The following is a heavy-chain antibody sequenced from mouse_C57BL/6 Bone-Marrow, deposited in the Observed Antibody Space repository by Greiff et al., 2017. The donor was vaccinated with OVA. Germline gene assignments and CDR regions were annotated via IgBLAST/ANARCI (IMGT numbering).Heavy chain of an antibody. V-gene: IGHV2-5*01. CDR3: AKNAPYYYGSSLWYFDV. J-gene: IGHJ1*03. D-gene: IGHD1-1*01. CDR2: IWRGGST. CDR1: GFSLTSYG. Sequence: VQLQESGPGLVQPSQSLSITCTVSGFSLTSYGVHWVRQSPGKGLEWLGVIWRGGSTDYNAAFMSRLSITKDNSKSQVFFKMNSLQADDTAIYYCAKNAPYYYGSSLWYFDVWGTGTTVTVSS.